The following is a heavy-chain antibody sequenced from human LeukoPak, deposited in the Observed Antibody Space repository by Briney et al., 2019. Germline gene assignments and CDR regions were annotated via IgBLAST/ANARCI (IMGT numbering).Heavy chain of an antibody. D-gene: IGHD5-18*01. V-gene: IGHV3-49*04. CDR2: IRSKAYGGTT. J-gene: IGHJ4*02. CDR3: TRGGYSYGWGNYFDY. CDR1: GFTFSSYE. Sequence: GGSLRLSCAASGFTFSSYEMNWVRQAPGKGLEWVGFIRSKAYGGTTEYAASVKGRFTISRDDSKSIAYLQMNSLKTEDTAVYYCTRGGYSYGWGNYFDYWGQGTLVTVSS.